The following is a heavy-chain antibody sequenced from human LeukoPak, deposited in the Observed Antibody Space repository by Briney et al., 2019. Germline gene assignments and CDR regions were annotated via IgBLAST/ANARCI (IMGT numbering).Heavy chain of an antibody. J-gene: IGHJ4*02. CDR2: IYYSGST. D-gene: IGHD3-10*01. Sequence: SGTLSLTCTVSGGSMSTYYWSWIRQSPGKGLEWIGYIYYSGSTSYNPSLKSRLTTSIDTSKTQFYLKLSSVTAADTAVYYCARVVYSGSWGYFDYWGQGILVTVSS. CDR1: GGSMSTYY. V-gene: IGHV4-59*01. CDR3: ARVVYSGSWGYFDY.